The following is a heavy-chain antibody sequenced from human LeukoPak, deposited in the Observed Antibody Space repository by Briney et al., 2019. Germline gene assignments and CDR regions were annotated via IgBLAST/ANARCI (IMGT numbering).Heavy chain of an antibody. Sequence: SETLSLTCAVYGGSLGSYFWSWIRQSPGKGLEWIGYIYSSGYTDYNPSLKSRVTISVATFTNQFSLSLRSVTAADTALYYCARHHGSWTDWYFDLWGRGTLVIVSP. CDR2: IYSSGYT. CDR3: ARHHGSWTDWYFDL. D-gene: IGHD6-13*01. CDR1: GGSLGSYF. V-gene: IGHV4-59*08. J-gene: IGHJ2*01.